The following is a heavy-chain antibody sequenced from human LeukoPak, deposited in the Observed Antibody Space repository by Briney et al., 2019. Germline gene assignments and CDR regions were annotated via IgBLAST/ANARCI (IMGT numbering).Heavy chain of an antibody. D-gene: IGHD6-6*01. CDR3: ARDNNPYSSSSALDY. V-gene: IGHV3-21*01. Sequence: PGGSLRLSCAASGFTFSDYAMSWVRQAPGKGLEWVSSISSSSSYIYYADSVKGRFTISRDNAKNSLYLQMNSLRAEDTAVYYCARDNNPYSSSSALDYWGQGTLVTVSS. CDR2: ISSSSSYI. J-gene: IGHJ4*02. CDR1: GFTFSDYA.